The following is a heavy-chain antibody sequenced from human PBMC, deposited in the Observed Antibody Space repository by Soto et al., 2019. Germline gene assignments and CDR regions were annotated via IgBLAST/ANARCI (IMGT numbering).Heavy chain of an antibody. V-gene: IGHV3-30*18. CDR3: AKSTSPFGTGTVFDY. D-gene: IGHD1-1*01. CDR1: GFTFSSYG. CDR2: ISYGGSNK. J-gene: IGHJ4*02. Sequence: GGSLRLSCAASGFTFSSYGMHWVRQAPGKGLEWVAVISYGGSNKYYADSVKGRFTISRDNSKNTLYLQMNSLRAEDTAVYYCAKSTSPFGTGTVFDYWGQGTLVTVSS.